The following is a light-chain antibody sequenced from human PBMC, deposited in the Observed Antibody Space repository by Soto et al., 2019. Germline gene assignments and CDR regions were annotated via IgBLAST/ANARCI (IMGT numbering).Light chain of an antibody. J-gene: IGKJ4*01. CDR2: DAS. Sequence: IHRTHSPSTLSGSVLYRVTITCLASQTISSWLAWYQQKPGKAPKLLIYDASTLHGGVPSRFSGSGSGTDFALTITSLQAEDFATYYCQQLRMYPSTFGGGTKVDIK. CDR1: QTISSW. V-gene: IGKV1-5*01. CDR3: QQLRMYPST.